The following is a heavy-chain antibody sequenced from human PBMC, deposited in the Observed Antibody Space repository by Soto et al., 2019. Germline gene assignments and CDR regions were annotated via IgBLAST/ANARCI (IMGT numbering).Heavy chain of an antibody. J-gene: IGHJ3*02. D-gene: IGHD3-22*01. CDR2: INAGNGNT. CDR3: ARDPGSITMIVVVPTDI. CDR1: GYTFTSYA. Sequence: ASVKVSCKASGYTFTSYAMHWVRQAPGQRLEWMGWINAGNGNTKYSQKFQGRVTITRDTSASTAYMELSSLRSEDTAVYYCARDPGSITMIVVVPTDIWGQGTKVTVSS. V-gene: IGHV1-3*01.